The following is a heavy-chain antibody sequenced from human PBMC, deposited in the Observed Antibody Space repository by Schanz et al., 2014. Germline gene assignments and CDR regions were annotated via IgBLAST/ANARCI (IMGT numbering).Heavy chain of an antibody. D-gene: IGHD2-2*02. J-gene: IGHJ4*01. CDR1: GFTFSNYG. CDR2: INQDGSQK. Sequence: EVQLVESGGGLVQPGGSLRLSCAASGFTFSNYGMHWVRQAPGKGLEWVANINQDGSQKYYVGSVKGRFTISRDNAKDSLYLQMTSLRAEDTAVYYCATQYCSGTTCYTDSWDHWGQGTLVTVSS. CDR3: ATQYCSGTTCYTDSWDH. V-gene: IGHV3-7*01.